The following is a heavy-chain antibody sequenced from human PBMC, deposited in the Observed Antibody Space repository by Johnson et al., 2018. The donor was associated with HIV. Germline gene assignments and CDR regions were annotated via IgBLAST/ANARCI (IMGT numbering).Heavy chain of an antibody. Sequence: QVQLVESGGGVVQPGTSLRLSCAASGFTFSYYAIFWVRQAPGKGLEWVAVISHDGSNKYYADSVKGRFTISRDNSKNTLYLQMNSMRAEDTAVYYCAIIPPGGAGKGADAFDIWGQGTMVTVSS. J-gene: IGHJ3*02. CDR3: AIIPPGGAGKGADAFDI. V-gene: IGHV3-30-3*01. D-gene: IGHD1-26*01. CDR2: ISHDGSNK. CDR1: GFTFSYYA.